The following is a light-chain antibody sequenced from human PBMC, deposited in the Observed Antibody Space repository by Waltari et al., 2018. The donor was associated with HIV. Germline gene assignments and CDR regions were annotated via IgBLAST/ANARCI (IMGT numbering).Light chain of an antibody. CDR3: QQYNNWPQT. CDR1: QSVSSN. Sequence: EIVMTQSPATLSVSPGERATLSCRASQSVSSNLAWYQQKPGQAPRLLIYGASTRATGIPARFSGSGAGTEFTLTISSLQSEEFAVYYCQQYNNWPQTFGQRTKVEIK. J-gene: IGKJ1*01. CDR2: GAS. V-gene: IGKV3-15*01.